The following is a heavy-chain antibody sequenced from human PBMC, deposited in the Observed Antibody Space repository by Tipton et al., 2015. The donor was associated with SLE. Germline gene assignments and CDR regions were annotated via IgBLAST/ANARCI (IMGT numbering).Heavy chain of an antibody. Sequence: TLSLTCVVSGYSISSAYYWDWIRQPPGKGLEWIGSMYYSGSTYDNPSLKSRVTISIDTSKNQFSLKLSSMTAADTAEYYCARHERWPHFDYWGQGTLVTVSS. V-gene: IGHV4-38-2*01. D-gene: IGHD6-19*01. CDR3: ARHERWPHFDY. CDR2: MYYSGST. J-gene: IGHJ4*02. CDR1: GYSISSAYY.